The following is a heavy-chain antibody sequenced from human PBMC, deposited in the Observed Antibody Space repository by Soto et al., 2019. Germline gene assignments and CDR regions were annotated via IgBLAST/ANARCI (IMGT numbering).Heavy chain of an antibody. D-gene: IGHD4-17*01. CDR1: GGSISSYY. CDR2: IYYSGST. CDR3: ARHLGDYGDYYYMDV. V-gene: IGHV4-59*08. Sequence: PSETLSLTCTVSGGSISSYYWSWIRQPPGKGLEWIGYIYYSGSTNYNPSLKSRVTISVDTSKNQFSLKLSSVTAADTAVYYCARHLGDYGDYYYMDVWGKGTTVTVSS. J-gene: IGHJ6*03.